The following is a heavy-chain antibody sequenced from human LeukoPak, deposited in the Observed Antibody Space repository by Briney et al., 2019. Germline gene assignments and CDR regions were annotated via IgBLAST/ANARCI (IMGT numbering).Heavy chain of an antibody. Sequence: GGSLSLSCAASGFTFSSYAMSWVRQAPGKGLEWVSAISGSGGSTYYADSVKGRFTVSRDNSKNTLYLQMNSLRAEDTAVYYCAKDSFLRGTPWSWGQGTLVTVSS. CDR1: GFTFSSYA. V-gene: IGHV3-23*01. CDR3: AKDSFLRGTPWS. J-gene: IGHJ5*02. CDR2: ISGSGGST. D-gene: IGHD3-10*01.